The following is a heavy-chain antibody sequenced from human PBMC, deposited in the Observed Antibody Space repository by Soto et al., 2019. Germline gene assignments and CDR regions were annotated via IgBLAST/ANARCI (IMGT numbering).Heavy chain of an antibody. CDR1: GLSLTTSGVG. CDR2: IFWNDDR. V-gene: IGHV2-5*01. CDR3: ARMIARPGRSELDY. D-gene: IGHD3-10*01. Sequence: QITLKESGPTLVKPTQTLTLTCTFSGLSLTTSGVGVGWTRQPPGKALESLALIFWNDDRRYSPSLKSRLTITKDTSKNQVVLTMTNMDPVDTATYYCARMIARPGRSELDYWGQGTLVTVSS. J-gene: IGHJ4*02.